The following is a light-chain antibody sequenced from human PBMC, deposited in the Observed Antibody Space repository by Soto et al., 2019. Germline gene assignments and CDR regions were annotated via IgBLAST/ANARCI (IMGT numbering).Light chain of an antibody. J-gene: IGKJ5*01. V-gene: IGKV3-20*01. CDR2: GIF. Sequence: EIVLTQSPGILSLSPGESATLSCRASQSVGSDYIAWYQHRPGQAPRLLFSGIFKRATGIPDRFSGSGSGTDFTLTISGLEPEDFAVYYCQQYDSSPPITFGQGTRLEIK. CDR3: QQYDSSPPIT. CDR1: QSVGSDY.